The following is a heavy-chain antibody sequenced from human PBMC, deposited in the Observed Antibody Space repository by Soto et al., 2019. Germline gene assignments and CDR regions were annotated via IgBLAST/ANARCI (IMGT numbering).Heavy chain of an antibody. V-gene: IGHV1-2*04. D-gene: IGHD5-12*01. J-gene: IGHJ6*02. CDR2: INPNSGGT. CDR1: GYTFTGYY. CDR3: ARGAYSGYVPRLEGMDV. Sequence: QVQLVQSGAEVKKPGASVKVSCKASGYTFTGYYMHWVRQAPGQGLEWMGWINPNSGGTNYAQKFQGWVTMTRDTSISTAYMELSRLRSDDTAVYYCARGAYSGYVPRLEGMDVWGQGTTVTVSS.